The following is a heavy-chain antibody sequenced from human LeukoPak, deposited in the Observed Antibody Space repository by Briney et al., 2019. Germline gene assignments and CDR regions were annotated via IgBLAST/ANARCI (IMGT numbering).Heavy chain of an antibody. J-gene: IGHJ4*02. Sequence: ASVKVSCKASGYTFTSYGISWVRQAPGQGLEWMGWISAYNGNTNYAQKLQGRVTMTTDTSTSTAYMELRSLRSDDTAVYYCARKWYYYGSGSYYNFDYGGQGTLVTVSS. CDR3: ARKWYYYGSGSYYNFDY. CDR1: GYTFTSYG. CDR2: ISAYNGNT. V-gene: IGHV1-18*01. D-gene: IGHD3-10*01.